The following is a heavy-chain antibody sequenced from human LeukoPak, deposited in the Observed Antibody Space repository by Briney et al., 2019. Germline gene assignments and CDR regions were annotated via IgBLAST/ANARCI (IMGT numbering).Heavy chain of an antibody. Sequence: GGSLRLSCAASGFTFSFYAMSWVRQAPGKGLEWVSVISGTGGSTYYADSAKGRFTISRDNSKNTVYLQMNSLRAEDTAVYYCAKDSPIGTYYHYNGMDVWGQGSTVIVSS. CDR1: GFTFSFYA. V-gene: IGHV3-23*01. CDR2: ISGTGGST. J-gene: IGHJ6*02. D-gene: IGHD1-26*01. CDR3: AKDSPIGTYYHYNGMDV.